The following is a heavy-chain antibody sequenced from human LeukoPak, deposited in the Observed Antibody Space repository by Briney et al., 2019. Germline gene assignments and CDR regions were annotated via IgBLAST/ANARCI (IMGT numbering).Heavy chain of an antibody. V-gene: IGHV3-53*01. J-gene: IGHJ4*02. D-gene: IGHD3-22*01. CDR1: GFTVSSNY. CDR3: ARVFHSSGWYYFDY. CDR2: IYSGGST. Sequence: GGSLRLSCAAPGFTVSSNYMSWVRQAPGKGLEWVSVIYSGGSTYYADSVKGRFTISRDNSKNTLYLQMNSLRAEDTAVYYCARVFHSSGWYYFDYWGQGTLVTVSS.